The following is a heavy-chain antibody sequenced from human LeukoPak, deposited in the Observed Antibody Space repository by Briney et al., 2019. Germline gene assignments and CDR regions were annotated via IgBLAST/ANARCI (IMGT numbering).Heavy chain of an antibody. J-gene: IGHJ6*02. Sequence: GWSLRLSCAASGFTFSDYYMSWIRQAPGKGLEWVSYISSSGSTIYYADSVKGRFTISRDNDKNSLYLQMNSLRAEDTAVYYCARAHFWDYYYGMDVWGQGTTVTVSS. D-gene: IGHD3-16*01. CDR3: ARAHFWDYYYGMDV. CDR1: GFTFSDYY. CDR2: ISSSGSTI. V-gene: IGHV3-11*01.